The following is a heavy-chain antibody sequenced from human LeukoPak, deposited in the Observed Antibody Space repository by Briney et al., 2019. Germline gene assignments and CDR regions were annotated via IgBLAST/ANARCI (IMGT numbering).Heavy chain of an antibody. Sequence: TSETLSLTCTVSGGSISSYYWSWIRQPPGKGLEWIGHIYYSGSTNYNPSLKSRVTISVDTSKNQFSLKLSSVTAAHTAVYYCARGPRYNCKAHYCNYGMDVWGKGTTVTVSS. CDR2: IYYSGST. CDR3: ARGPRYNCKAHYCNYGMDV. CDR1: GGSISSYY. D-gene: IGHD1-1*01. J-gene: IGHJ6*04. V-gene: IGHV4-59*01.